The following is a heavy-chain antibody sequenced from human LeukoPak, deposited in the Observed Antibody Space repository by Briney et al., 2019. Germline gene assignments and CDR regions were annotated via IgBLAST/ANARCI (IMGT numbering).Heavy chain of an antibody. CDR3: ARWERWDAFDI. CDR2: INPSGGST. V-gene: IGHV1-46*01. D-gene: IGHD1-26*01. CDR1: GYTFTSYY. J-gene: IGHJ3*02. Sequence: EASVKVSCKASGYTFTSYYMHWVRQAPGQGLEWMGIINPSGGSTSYAQKFQGRVTMTRDMSTSTVYMELSSLRSEDTAVYYCARWERWDAFDIWGQGTMVTVSS.